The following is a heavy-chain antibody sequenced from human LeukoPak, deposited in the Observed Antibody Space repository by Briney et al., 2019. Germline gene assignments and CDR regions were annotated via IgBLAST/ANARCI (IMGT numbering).Heavy chain of an antibody. CDR2: ISYDGSNK. CDR3: ARGPGEQYHRYYYYYYGMDV. J-gene: IGHJ6*02. CDR1: GFTFSSYA. V-gene: IGHV3-30-3*01. Sequence: PGGSLRLSCAASGFTFSSYAMHWVRQAPGKGLEWVAVISYDGSNKYYADSVKGRFTISRDNSKNTLYLQMNSLRAEDTAVYYCARGPGEQYHRYYYYYYGMDVWGQGTTVTVSS. D-gene: IGHD2-2*01.